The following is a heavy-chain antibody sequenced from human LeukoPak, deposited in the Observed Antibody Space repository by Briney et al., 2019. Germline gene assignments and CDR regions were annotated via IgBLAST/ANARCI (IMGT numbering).Heavy chain of an antibody. CDR2: INHSGST. CDR3: ARLLGWSGPINWFDP. Sequence: SETLSLTCAVYGGSFSGYYWSWIRQPPGKGLEWIGEINHSGSTNYNPSLKSRVTISVDTSKNHFSLKLTSVTAADTAVYYCARLLGWSGPINWFDPWGRGTLVTVSS. V-gene: IGHV4-34*01. J-gene: IGHJ5*02. D-gene: IGHD3-3*01. CDR1: GGSFSGYY.